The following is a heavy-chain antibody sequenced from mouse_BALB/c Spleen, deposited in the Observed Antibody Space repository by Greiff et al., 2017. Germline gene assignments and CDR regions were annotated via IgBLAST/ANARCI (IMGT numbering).Heavy chain of an antibody. CDR1: GYSFTSYW. Sequence: EVQLQQSGTVLARPGASVKMSCKASGYSFTSYWMHWVKQRPGQGLEWIGAIYPGNSDTSYNQKFKGKAKLTAVTSASTAYMELSSLTNEDSAVYYCTRGKLGDYAMDYWGQGTSVTVSS. J-gene: IGHJ4*01. V-gene: IGHV1-5*01. CDR3: TRGKLGDYAMDY. CDR2: IYPGNSDT. D-gene: IGHD4-1*01.